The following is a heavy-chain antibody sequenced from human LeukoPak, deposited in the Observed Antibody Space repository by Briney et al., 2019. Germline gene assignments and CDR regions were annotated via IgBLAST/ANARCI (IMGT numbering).Heavy chain of an antibody. J-gene: IGHJ6*03. CDR1: GGSISSGSYY. V-gene: IGHV4-61*02. Sequence: PSETLSLTCTVSGGSISSGSYYWSWIRQPAGKGLEWIGRIYTSGSTNYNPSLKSRVTISVDTSKNQFSLKLSSVTAADTAVYYCARDTGGPTMDVWGKGTTVTVSS. D-gene: IGHD2-8*02. CDR3: ARDTGGPTMDV. CDR2: IYTSGST.